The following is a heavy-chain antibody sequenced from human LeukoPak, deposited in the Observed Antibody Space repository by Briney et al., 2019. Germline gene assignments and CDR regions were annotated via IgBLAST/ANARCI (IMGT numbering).Heavy chain of an antibody. CDR1: GFTFSSYA. CDR2: ISGSGGST. CDR3: AVRCSGGGCYSGGFDY. Sequence: GGSLRLSCAASGFTFSSYAMSWARQAPGKGLEWVSAISGSGGSTYYADSVKGRFTISRDNSKNTLYLQRNSLRAGDTAVDDCAVRCSGGGCYSGGFDYWGQGTLVTVSS. J-gene: IGHJ4*02. D-gene: IGHD2-15*01. V-gene: IGHV3-23*01.